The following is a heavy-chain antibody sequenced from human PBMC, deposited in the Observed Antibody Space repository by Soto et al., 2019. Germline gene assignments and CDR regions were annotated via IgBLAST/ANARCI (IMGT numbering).Heavy chain of an antibody. V-gene: IGHV3-7*01. D-gene: IGHD2-2*01. CDR2: IKQDGSEK. CDR3: TSCYGRLYYYYGMDV. J-gene: IGHJ6*02. CDR1: GFTFSSYW. Sequence: EVQLVESGGGLVQPGGSLRLSCAASGFTFSSYWMSWVRQAPGKGLEWVANIKQDGSEKYYVDSVKGRFTISRDNAKNSLYLQMNSLRAEDTGERGSTSCYGRLYYYYGMDVWGQGTTVTVSS.